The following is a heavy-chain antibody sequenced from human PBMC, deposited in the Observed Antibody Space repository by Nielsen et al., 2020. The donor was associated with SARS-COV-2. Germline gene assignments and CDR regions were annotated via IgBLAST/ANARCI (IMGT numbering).Heavy chain of an antibody. CDR2: IKPDGSQK. CDR1: SGSISNYY. CDR3: ARDWSRAFDV. Sequence: ETLSLTCTVSSGSISNYYWSWIRQPPGKGLEWVADIKPDGSQKFYLDSVKGRFTISRDNAKNSMSLQMNSLRVEDTAVYYCARDWSRAFDVWGQGTMVTVSS. V-gene: IGHV3-7*01. J-gene: IGHJ3*01.